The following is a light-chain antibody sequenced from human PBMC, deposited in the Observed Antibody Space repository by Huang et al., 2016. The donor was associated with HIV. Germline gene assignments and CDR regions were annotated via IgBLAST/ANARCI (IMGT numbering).Light chain of an antibody. CDR1: QDISNS. Sequence: DIQMTQSPSSLSASVGDGVTITCRASQDISNSLAWYQQKPGKAPKLLLYAASRLESGVPSRFSGSGSGTDYTLTINSLQPEDFATYYCQQYYSTPTFGQGTKVEIK. CDR3: QQYYSTPT. V-gene: IGKV1-NL1*01. J-gene: IGKJ1*01. CDR2: AAS.